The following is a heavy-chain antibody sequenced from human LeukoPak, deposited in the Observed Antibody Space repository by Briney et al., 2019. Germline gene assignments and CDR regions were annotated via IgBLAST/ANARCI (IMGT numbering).Heavy chain of an antibody. CDR1: GFTFSSYA. D-gene: IGHD5-12*01. J-gene: IGHJ4*02. CDR3: AKGRYSGYVTAFDY. Sequence: QAGGPLRLSCAASGFTFSSYAMSWVRQAPGKGLEWVSAISGSGGSTYYADSVKGRFTISRDNSKNTLYLQMNSLRAEDTAVYYCAKGRYSGYVTAFDYWGQGTLVTVSS. CDR2: ISGSGGST. V-gene: IGHV3-23*01.